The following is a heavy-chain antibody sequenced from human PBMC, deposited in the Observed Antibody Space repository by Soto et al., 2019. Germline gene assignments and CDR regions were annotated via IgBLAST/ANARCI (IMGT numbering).Heavy chain of an antibody. J-gene: IGHJ4*02. Sequence: PSETLSLTCTVSGGSISSGGYYWNWIRQHPGKGLEWIGYSYYGGNTYYNPSLKSRVTISVDTSKNQFSLRLSSVTAADTAVYYCARGRIAVAGRFDYWGQGTLVTVSS. CDR1: GGSISSGGYY. CDR2: SYYGGNT. CDR3: ARGRIAVAGRFDY. V-gene: IGHV4-31*03. D-gene: IGHD6-19*01.